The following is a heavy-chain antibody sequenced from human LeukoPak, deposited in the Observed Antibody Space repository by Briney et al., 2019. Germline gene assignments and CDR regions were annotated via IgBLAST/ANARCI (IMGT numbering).Heavy chain of an antibody. CDR1: GFTFSSYA. Sequence: GGSLRLSCAASGFTFSSYAMSWVRQAPGKGLEWVSAISGSGGSTYYADSVKGRFTISRDNSKNTLYLQMNSLRAEDTAVYYCAEALSSSTTYFDYWGQGTLVTVSS. D-gene: IGHD6-6*01. CDR3: AEALSSSTTYFDY. J-gene: IGHJ4*02. V-gene: IGHV3-23*01. CDR2: ISGSGGST.